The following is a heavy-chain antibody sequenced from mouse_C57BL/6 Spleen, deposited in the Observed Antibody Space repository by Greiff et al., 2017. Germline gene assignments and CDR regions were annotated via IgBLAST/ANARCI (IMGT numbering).Heavy chain of an antibody. J-gene: IGHJ2*01. CDR1: GYTFTGYW. D-gene: IGHD1-1*01. Sequence: QVHVKQSGAELMKPGASVKLSCKATGYTFTGYWIAWVKQRPGHGLEWIGEILPGSGSTNHNENFKGKDTFTADTSSNTAYMPLSSLSTEDSAIYYCASKDYYGSSPFDYWGQCTTLTVSS. CDR3: ASKDYYGSSPFDY. CDR2: ILPGSGST. V-gene: IGHV1-9*01.